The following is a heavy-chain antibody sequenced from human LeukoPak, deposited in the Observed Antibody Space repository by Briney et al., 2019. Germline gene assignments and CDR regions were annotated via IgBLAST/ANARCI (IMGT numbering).Heavy chain of an antibody. CDR1: GDSVSSNSAA. D-gene: IGHD6-19*01. CDR3: ARGWQYSSGWLTFDP. CDR2: TYYTSKWYN. Sequence: SQTLSLTCAISGDSVSSNSAAWNWIRQSPSRGLEWLGRTYYTSKWYNDFAVSVKSRITINPDTSKNQFSLQLNSVTPEDTAVYYCARGWQYSSGWLTFDPWGQGTLVTVSS. J-gene: IGHJ5*02. V-gene: IGHV6-1*01.